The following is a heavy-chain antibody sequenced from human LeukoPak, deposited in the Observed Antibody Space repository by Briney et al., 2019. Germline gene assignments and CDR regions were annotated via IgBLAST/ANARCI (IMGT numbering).Heavy chain of an antibody. CDR2: IRYDGSNK. J-gene: IGHJ4*02. V-gene: IGHV3-30*02. CDR1: GFTFSSYG. D-gene: IGHD1-26*01. CDR3: ARDRVVRATGDFDY. Sequence: LPGGSLRLSCAASGFTFSSYGMHWVRQAPGKGLEWVAFIRYDGSNKYYADSVKGRFTISRDNAKNSLYLQMNSLRAEDTAVYYCARDRVVRATGDFDYWGQGTLVTVSS.